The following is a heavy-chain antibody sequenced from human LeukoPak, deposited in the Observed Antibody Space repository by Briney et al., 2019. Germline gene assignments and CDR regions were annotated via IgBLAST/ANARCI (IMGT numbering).Heavy chain of an antibody. J-gene: IGHJ4*02. CDR3: TRSAYCTGGTCYSKTFDY. D-gene: IGHD2-15*01. CDR2: IRFDGSHK. CDR1: GFNFRNYA. Sequence: GGSLRLSCAASGFNFRNYAMHWVRQAPGKEPEWVALIRFDGSHKYYADSVKGRFTISRDDSRDTLSLQMSSLRAEDTAVYYCTRSAYCTGGTCYSKTFDYWGQGTLVTVSS. V-gene: IGHV3-30*02.